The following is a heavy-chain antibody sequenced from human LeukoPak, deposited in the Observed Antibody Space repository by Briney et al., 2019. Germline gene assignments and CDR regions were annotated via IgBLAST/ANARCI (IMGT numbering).Heavy chain of an antibody. V-gene: IGHV4-59*01. J-gene: IGHJ5*02. D-gene: IGHD3-22*01. CDR1: GGSISTYY. CDR2: VYYSGRT. Sequence: SETLSLTCTVSGGSISTYYWSWIRQPPGKGLEWIGYVYYSGRTNYNPSLRSRVTISVDTSKSQFSLNLSSVTAADTAVYYCARRNYYYDWFDPWGQGTLVTVSS. CDR3: ARRNYYYDWFDP.